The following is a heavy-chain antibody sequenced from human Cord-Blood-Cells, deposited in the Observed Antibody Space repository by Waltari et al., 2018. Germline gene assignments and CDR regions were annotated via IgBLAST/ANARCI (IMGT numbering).Heavy chain of an antibody. J-gene: IGHJ4*02. CDR2: ISSSSSYI. Sequence: EVQLVESGGGLVKPGGSLRLSCAASGFTFSSYNMNWVRQAPGKGLEWVSSISSSSSYIYYADSVKGRFTISRDNAKNSLYLQMNSLRAEDTAVYYCARILGYSYGPFDYWGQGTLVTVSS. V-gene: IGHV3-21*01. CDR3: ARILGYSYGPFDY. CDR1: GFTFSSYN. D-gene: IGHD5-18*01.